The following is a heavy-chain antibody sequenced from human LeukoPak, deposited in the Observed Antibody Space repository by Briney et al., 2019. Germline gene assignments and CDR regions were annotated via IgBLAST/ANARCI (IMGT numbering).Heavy chain of an antibody. CDR1: GYTFTGYY. CDR2: INPNSGGT. Sequence: ASVKVSCKASGYTFTGYYMHWVGQAPGQGLEWMGRINPNSGGTNYAQKFQGRVTMTRDTSISTAYMELSRLRSDDTAVYYCARGRGKYSSGWYGGYFDYWGQGTLVTVSS. CDR3: ARGRGKYSSGWYGGYFDY. V-gene: IGHV1-2*06. J-gene: IGHJ4*02. D-gene: IGHD6-19*01.